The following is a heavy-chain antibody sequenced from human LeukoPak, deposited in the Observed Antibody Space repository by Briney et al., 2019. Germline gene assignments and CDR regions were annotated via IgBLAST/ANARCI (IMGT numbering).Heavy chain of an antibody. V-gene: IGHV3-66*01. CDR1: GFSVSGNY. CDR2: INTGGST. CDR3: ARGGLHSDFDS. J-gene: IGHJ4*02. Sequence: GGSLRLSCVGSGFSVSGNYMSWVRQDPGKGLEWVSFINTGGSTYYADSVKGRFTISRDNSKNTLFLQMNSLRAEDTAVYYCARGGLHSDFDSWGQGTLVTVSS. D-gene: IGHD5-24*01.